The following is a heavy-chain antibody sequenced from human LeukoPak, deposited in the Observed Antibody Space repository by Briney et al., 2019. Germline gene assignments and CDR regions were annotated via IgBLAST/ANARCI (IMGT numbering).Heavy chain of an antibody. J-gene: IGHJ4*02. CDR1: GGSVSNSLYY. CDR3: ARSYYYDSSGYILITYFDY. D-gene: IGHD3-22*01. CDR2: IYYNGDT. Sequence: SETLSLTCTVSGGSVSNSLYYWSWIRQPPGKGLEWIGYIYYNGDTNYNPSLKSRVIISIDTSSNQFSLRLNSMTAADTAVYYCARSYYYDSSGYILITYFDYWGQGTLVTVSS. V-gene: IGHV4-61*01.